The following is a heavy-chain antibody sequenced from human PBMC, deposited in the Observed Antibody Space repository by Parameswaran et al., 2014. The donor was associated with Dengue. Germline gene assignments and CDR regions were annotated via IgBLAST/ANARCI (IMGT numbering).Heavy chain of an antibody. D-gene: IGHD3-10*01. Sequence: VRQMPGKGLEWVSAISGSGGSTYYADSVKGRFTISRDNSKNTLYLQMNSLRAEDTAVYYCAKGPNHGGSGPYYFDYWGQGTLVTVSS. J-gene: IGHJ4*02. CDR3: AKGPNHGGSGPYYFDY. CDR2: ISGSGGST. V-gene: IGHV3-23*01.